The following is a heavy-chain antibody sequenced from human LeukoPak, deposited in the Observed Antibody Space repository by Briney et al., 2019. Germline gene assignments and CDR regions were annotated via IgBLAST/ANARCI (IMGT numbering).Heavy chain of an antibody. Sequence: PGGSLRLSCAASGFTFSSYGMSWVRQAPGKGLEWVSAISGSGGSTYYADSVKGRFTISRDNSKNTLYLQMNSLRAEDTAVYYCAKKGSWFGELPHFDYWGQGTLVTVSS. CDR3: AKKGSWFGELPHFDY. CDR1: GFTFSSYG. CDR2: ISGSGGST. V-gene: IGHV3-23*01. J-gene: IGHJ4*02. D-gene: IGHD3-10*01.